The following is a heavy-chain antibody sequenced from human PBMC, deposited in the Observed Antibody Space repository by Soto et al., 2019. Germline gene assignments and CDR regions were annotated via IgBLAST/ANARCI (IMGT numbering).Heavy chain of an antibody. CDR3: ARALLYYDFWSGYYRRYYNWFDP. CDR1: GGSFSGYY. D-gene: IGHD3-3*01. CDR2: INHSGST. J-gene: IGHJ5*02. V-gene: IGHV4-34*01. Sequence: PSETLSLTCAVYGGSFSGYYWSWIRQPPGKGLEWIGEINHSGSTNYNPSLKSRVTISVDTSKNQFSLKLSSVTAADTAVYYCARALLYYDFWSGYYRRYYNWFDPWGQGTLVTVSS.